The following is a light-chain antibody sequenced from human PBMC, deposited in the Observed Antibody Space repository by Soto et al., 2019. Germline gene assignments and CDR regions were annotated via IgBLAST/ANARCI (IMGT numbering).Light chain of an antibody. CDR1: SGDIGGYNY. Sequence: QSVLTQPASVSGSPGQSITISCTGSSGDIGGYNYASWYQQHPGKAPKSMIFEVSDRPSGVSNRFSGSKSGNTASLTISGLQAEDEADYYCSSFTSSSTYVFGTGTKVTVL. CDR3: SSFTSSSTYV. J-gene: IGLJ1*01. CDR2: EVS. V-gene: IGLV2-14*01.